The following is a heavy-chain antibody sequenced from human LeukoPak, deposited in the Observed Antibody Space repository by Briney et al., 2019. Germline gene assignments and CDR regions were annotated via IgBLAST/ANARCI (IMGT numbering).Heavy chain of an antibody. Sequence: GGSLRLSCAASGFTFDDYGMSWGRQAPGKGLEWGSGINWNGGSTGYADSVKGRFTISRDNDKNSLYLQMTSLRAEDTALYYCARENYDYVWGSYRHHPLNWFDPWGQGTLVTVSS. CDR1: GFTFDDYG. CDR2: INWNGGST. D-gene: IGHD3-16*02. V-gene: IGHV3-20*04. CDR3: ARENYDYVWGSYRHHPLNWFDP. J-gene: IGHJ5*02.